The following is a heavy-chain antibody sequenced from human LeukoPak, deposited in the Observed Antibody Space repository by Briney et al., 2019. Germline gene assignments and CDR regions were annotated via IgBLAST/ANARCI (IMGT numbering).Heavy chain of an antibody. J-gene: IGHJ4*02. D-gene: IGHD6-19*01. CDR3: ARDQSPGIAVAGATN. CDR2: INPNSGGT. CDR1: GYTFTGYY. V-gene: IGHV1-2*02. Sequence: ASVKVSCKASGYTFTGYYMHWVRQAPGQGLEWMGWINPNSGGTNYAQEFQGRVAMTRDTSISTAYMELSRLRSDDTAVYYCARDQSPGIAVAGATNWGQGTLVTVSS.